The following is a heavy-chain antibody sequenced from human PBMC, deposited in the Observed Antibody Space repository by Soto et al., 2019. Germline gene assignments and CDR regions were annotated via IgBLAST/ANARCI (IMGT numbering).Heavy chain of an antibody. CDR2: VSSDGDKR. V-gene: IGHV3-30-3*01. Sequence: PGGSLRLSCVGSGFPFNSYAVHWVRQGPGKGLEWVAVVSSDGDKRFYTESLKGRFTISRDNSKKTVSLQMNGLKSGDTAIYFSQTEHAGAMTPLDIWGQGTLVTVSS. J-gene: IGHJ4*02. CDR3: QTEHAGAMTPLDI. CDR1: GFPFNSYA. D-gene: IGHD1-26*01.